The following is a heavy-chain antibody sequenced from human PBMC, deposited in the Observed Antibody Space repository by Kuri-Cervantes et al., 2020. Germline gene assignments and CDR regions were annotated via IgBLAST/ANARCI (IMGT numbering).Heavy chain of an antibody. J-gene: IGHJ4*02. CDR2: VSWNSGRI. Sequence: SLKISCAASAFTFDDYAMHWVRQAPGKGLEWVSTVSWNSGRIDYADSVEGRFTISRDNAKNSLYLLMDSLRPEDTALYYCAKARYYDSGGPDYWGQGTLVTVSS. D-gene: IGHD3-22*01. CDR3: AKARYYDSGGPDY. V-gene: IGHV3-9*01. CDR1: AFTFDDYA.